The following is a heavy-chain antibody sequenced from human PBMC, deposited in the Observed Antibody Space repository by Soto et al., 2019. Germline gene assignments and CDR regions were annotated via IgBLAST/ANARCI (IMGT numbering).Heavy chain of an antibody. CDR3: TRAESRDSSYGDGFDP. V-gene: IGHV3-21*01. CDR2: ISSNSAYI. CDR1: GSTLRTFT. D-gene: IGHD4-17*01. Sequence: GGPLRLPLTASGSTLRTFTMNLFRQAPGKGLEWVSTISSNSAYIYYTDALRGRFTISRDNAKNSLPLQMNSLRAEDTAVYYWTRAESRDSSYGDGFDPWGTGNLVTVSS. J-gene: IGHJ5*02.